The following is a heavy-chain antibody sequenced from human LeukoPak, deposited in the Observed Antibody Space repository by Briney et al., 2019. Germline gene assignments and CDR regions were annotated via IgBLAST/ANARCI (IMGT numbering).Heavy chain of an antibody. CDR2: ISGSGEAT. D-gene: IGHD2-21*01. J-gene: IGHJ3*02. Sequence: GGSLRLSCAVSGFTLITYAMSWVRQAPGKGLEWVSAISGSGEATWYADSVKGWFSISRDTSKNTLFLQMNSLRADDTALYYCAKDRAYPNDVFDIWGQGTMVTVS. CDR3: AKDRAYPNDVFDI. CDR1: GFTLITYA. V-gene: IGHV3-23*01.